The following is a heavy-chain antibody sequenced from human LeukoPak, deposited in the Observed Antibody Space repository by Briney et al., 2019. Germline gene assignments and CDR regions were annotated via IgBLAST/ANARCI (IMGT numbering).Heavy chain of an antibody. CDR3: AKDSLYDYVWGSQGAFDI. D-gene: IGHD3-16*01. CDR1: GFTFSSYG. J-gene: IGHJ3*02. V-gene: IGHV3-30*02. CDR2: IRYDGSNK. Sequence: GGSLRLSCAASGFTFSSYGMHWVRQAPGKGLEWVAFIRYDGSNKYYADSVKGRFTISRDNSKNTLYLQMNSLRAEDTAVYYCAKDSLYDYVWGSQGAFDIWGQGTMVTVSS.